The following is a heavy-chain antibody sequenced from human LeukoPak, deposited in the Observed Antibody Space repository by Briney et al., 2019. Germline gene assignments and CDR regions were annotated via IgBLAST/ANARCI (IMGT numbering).Heavy chain of an antibody. V-gene: IGHV1-46*01. CDR3: ARDKTVTILRFRYYYMDV. D-gene: IGHD4-11*01. Sequence: ASVKVSCKASGYTFTSYYMHWVRQAPGQGLEWMGIINPSGGSTSYAQKFQGRVTMTGDTSTSTVYMELSSLRSEDTAVYYCARDKTVTILRFRYYYMDVWGKGTTVTVSS. J-gene: IGHJ6*03. CDR1: GYTFTSYY. CDR2: INPSGGST.